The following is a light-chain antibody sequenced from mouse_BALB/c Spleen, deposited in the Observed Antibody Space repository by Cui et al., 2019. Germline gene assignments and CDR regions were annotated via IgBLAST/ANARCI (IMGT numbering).Light chain of an antibody. V-gene: IGKV5-39*01. CDR1: QSISDY. Sequence: DIVLTQSPATLSVTAGDRVSLSSRASQSISDYLHWYQQKSHESPRLLIEYASQSISGIPSRFSGSGSGSDFTLSINGVEPEDVGVYYCQNGHSLYTFGGGTKLEIK. J-gene: IGKJ2*01. CDR3: QNGHSLYT. CDR2: YAS.